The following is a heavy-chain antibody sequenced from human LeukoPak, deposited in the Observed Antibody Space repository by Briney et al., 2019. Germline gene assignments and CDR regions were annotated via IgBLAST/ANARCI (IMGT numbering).Heavy chain of an antibody. CDR1: GGSISSYY. CDR3: AGEMATIYPPRAFDI. CDR2: INHSGST. J-gene: IGHJ3*02. D-gene: IGHD5-24*01. Sequence: LETLSLTCTVSGGSISSYYWSWIRQPPGKGLEWIGEINHSGSTNYNPSLKSRVTISVDTSKNQFSLKLSSVTAADTAVYYCAGEMATIYPPRAFDIWGQGTMVTVSS. V-gene: IGHV4-34*01.